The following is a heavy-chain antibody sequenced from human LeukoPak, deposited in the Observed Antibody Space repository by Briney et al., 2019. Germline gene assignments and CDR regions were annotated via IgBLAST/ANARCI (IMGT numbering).Heavy chain of an antibody. Sequence: GGSLRLSCAASGFTLSGSAMHWVRHASRKGVEWVGRIRSKANSYATAYAASVKGRFTISRDDSKNTAYLQMNSLKTEDTAVYYCTRGITMVRGVTSPFDYWGQGTLVTVSS. D-gene: IGHD3-10*01. V-gene: IGHV3-73*01. J-gene: IGHJ4*02. CDR2: IRSKANSYAT. CDR3: TRGITMVRGVTSPFDY. CDR1: GFTLSGSA.